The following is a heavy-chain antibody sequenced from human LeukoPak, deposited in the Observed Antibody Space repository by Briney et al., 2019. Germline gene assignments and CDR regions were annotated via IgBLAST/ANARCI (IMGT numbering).Heavy chain of an antibody. D-gene: IGHD6-13*01. V-gene: IGHV3-21*01. CDR2: ISSSSSYI. CDR3: ARDQGYSSSWPHYFDY. CDR1: GFTFSSYS. J-gene: IGHJ4*02. Sequence: GGSLRLSCAASGFTFSSYSMNWVRQAPGKGLEWVSSISSSSSYIYYADSVKGRFTISRDNAKNSLYLQMNSLRAEDTAVYYCARDQGYSSSWPHYFDYWGQGTLVTVSS.